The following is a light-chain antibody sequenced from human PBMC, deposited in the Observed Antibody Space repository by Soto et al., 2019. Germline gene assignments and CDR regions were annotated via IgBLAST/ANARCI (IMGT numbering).Light chain of an antibody. J-gene: IGKJ1*01. CDR2: GAS. V-gene: IGKV3-15*01. CDR3: QQYNNWQRRT. CDR1: QSVSSN. Sequence: EIVMTQSPATLSVSPGERVALSCRASQSVSSNLAWYQQKPGQAPRLLIYGASTRATGIPARFSGSGSGTEFTLTISSLQSEDFAVYYCQQYNNWQRRTFGQGTKVDIK.